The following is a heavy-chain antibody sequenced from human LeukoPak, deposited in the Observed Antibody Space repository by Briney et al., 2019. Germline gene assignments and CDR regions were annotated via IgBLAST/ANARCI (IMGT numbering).Heavy chain of an antibody. J-gene: IGHJ4*02. V-gene: IGHV3-48*04. CDR2: VLNSGTTT. Sequence: GGSLRLSCAASGFTFSSYSMNWVRQAPGRGLEWVSYVLNSGTTTYYADSVKGRFTISRDNAKNSLYLQMNSLRAEDTGVYYCARDPPDYWGQGILVTV. CDR3: ARDPPDY. CDR1: GFTFSSYS.